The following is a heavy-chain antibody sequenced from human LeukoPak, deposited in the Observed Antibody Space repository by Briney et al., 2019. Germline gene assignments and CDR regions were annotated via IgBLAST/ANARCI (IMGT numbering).Heavy chain of an antibody. CDR2: VYTSGST. D-gene: IGHD3-22*01. CDR3: AREKIGYYDGSGRGWFDP. J-gene: IGHJ5*02. CDR1: GGSISSDNYS. V-gene: IGHV4-61*02. Sequence: SETLSLTCTVSGGSISSDNYSWSWIRQPAGKGLEWIGRVYTSGSTNYNPSLKSRVTISVDTSKKQFSLRLSSVTAADTAVYYCAREKIGYYDGSGRGWFDPWGQGTLVTVSS.